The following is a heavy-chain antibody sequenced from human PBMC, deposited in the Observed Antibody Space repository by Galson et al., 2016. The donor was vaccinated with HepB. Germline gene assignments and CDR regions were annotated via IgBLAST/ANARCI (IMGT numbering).Heavy chain of an antibody. V-gene: IGHV3-21*01. Sequence: SLRLSCAASGITFNTYNMVWVRKAPGKGLDWVSYISAGSSPISYRDSVKGRFNISKDNAKNSLYLRMNSLRADDTAVYYCARDPLRFAFDLWGQGTMVTVSP. J-gene: IGHJ3*01. CDR1: GITFNTYN. D-gene: IGHD2-15*01. CDR2: ISAGSSPI. CDR3: ARDPLRFAFDL.